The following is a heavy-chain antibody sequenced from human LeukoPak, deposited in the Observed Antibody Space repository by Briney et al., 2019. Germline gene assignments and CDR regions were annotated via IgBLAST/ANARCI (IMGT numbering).Heavy chain of an antibody. CDR2: IIPIFGTA. CDR3: ARGGMGGSGSYRFDY. J-gene: IGHJ4*02. D-gene: IGHD3-10*01. Sequence: ASVKVSCKASGGTFSSCAISWVRQAPGQGLEWMGGIIPIFGTANYAQKFQGRVTITTDESTSTAYMELSSLRSEDTAVYYCARGGMGGSGSYRFDYWGQGTLVTVSS. CDR1: GGTFSSCA. V-gene: IGHV1-69*05.